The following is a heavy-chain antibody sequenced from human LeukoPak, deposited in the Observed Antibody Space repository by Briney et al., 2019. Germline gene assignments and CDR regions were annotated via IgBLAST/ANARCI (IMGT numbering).Heavy chain of an antibody. CDR1: GFTVSSNY. Sequence: GGSLRLSCAASGFTVSSNYMSWVRQAPGKGLEWVSVIYSGGSTYYADSVKGRFTISRDNSKKMLSLQMNSLRVEDTAVYYCAKPSRDGGYFDYWGQGTLVTVSS. CDR3: AKPSRDGGYFDY. CDR2: IYSGGST. D-gene: IGHD3-10*01. J-gene: IGHJ4*02. V-gene: IGHV3-66*04.